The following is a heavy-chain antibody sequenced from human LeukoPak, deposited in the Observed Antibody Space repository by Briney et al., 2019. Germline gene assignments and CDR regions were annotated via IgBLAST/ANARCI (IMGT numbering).Heavy chain of an antibody. CDR1: GFSFTSYS. V-gene: IGHV3-21*01. CDR3: ARDLLGSWSDNWFDP. CDR2: VTATRSEK. Sequence: GGSLRLSCAASGFSFTSYSMTWLRQAPGQGLEWVASVTATRSEKYYANSVRGRFTISRDNAKNSLYLQMNSLRVDDTAVYYCARDLLGSWSDNWFDPWGQGTLVTVSS. J-gene: IGHJ5*02. D-gene: IGHD6-13*01.